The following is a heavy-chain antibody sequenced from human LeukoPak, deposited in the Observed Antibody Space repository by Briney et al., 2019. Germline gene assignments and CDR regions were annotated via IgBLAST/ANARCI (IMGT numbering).Heavy chain of an antibody. Sequence: SETLSLTCTVSGGSISSYYWGWIRQPPGKGLEWIGSIYYSGSTYYNPSLKSRVTISVDTSKNQFSLKLSSVTAADTAVYYCAREYSSSGHFDYWGQGTLVTVSS. CDR3: AREYSSSGHFDY. CDR2: IYYSGST. J-gene: IGHJ4*02. CDR1: GGSISSYY. V-gene: IGHV4-39*07. D-gene: IGHD6-6*01.